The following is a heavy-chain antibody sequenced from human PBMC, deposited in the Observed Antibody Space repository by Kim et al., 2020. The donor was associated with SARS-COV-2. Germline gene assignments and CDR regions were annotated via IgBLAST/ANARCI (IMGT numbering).Heavy chain of an antibody. CDR3: AREVGLATGGGGWFDP. CDR2: ISAYNGNT. V-gene: IGHV1-18*01. CDR1: GYTFTSYG. Sequence: ASVKVSCKASGYTFTSYGISWVRQAPGQGLEWMGWISAYNGNTNYAQKLQGRVTMTTDTSTRTAYMELRSLRSDDTAVYYCAREVGLATGGGGWFDPWGQGTLVIVSS. D-gene: IGHD5-12*01. J-gene: IGHJ5*02.